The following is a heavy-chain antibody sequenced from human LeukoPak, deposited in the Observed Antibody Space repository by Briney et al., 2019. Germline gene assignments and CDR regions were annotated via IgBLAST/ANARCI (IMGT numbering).Heavy chain of an antibody. V-gene: IGHV4-34*01. CDR3: AREKGVVPAAIEFDY. CDR1: GGSFSGYY. J-gene: IGHJ4*02. CDR2: INHSGST. D-gene: IGHD2-2*01. Sequence: SETLSLTCAVYGGSFSGYYWSWIRQPPGKGLEWIGEINHSGSTNYNPSLKSRVTISVDTSKNQFSLKLSSVTVADTAVYYCAREKGVVPAAIEFDYWGQGTLVTVSS.